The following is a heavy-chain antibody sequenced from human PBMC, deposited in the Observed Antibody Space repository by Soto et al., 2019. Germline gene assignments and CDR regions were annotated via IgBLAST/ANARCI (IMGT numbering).Heavy chain of an antibody. CDR1: GGSISSGAYS. V-gene: IGHV4-30-2*01. CDR3: GRWMPSSGYSRSFDI. Sequence: TLSLTCAVSGGSISSGAYSWSGIRQPPGKGLEWIGFISHSGIADYNPSLKSRVTISVDVSKNQFSLRLSSVTAADTAMYYCGRWMPSSGYSRSFDIWGQGTMVTVSS. D-gene: IGHD3-22*01. CDR2: ISHSGIA. J-gene: IGHJ3*02.